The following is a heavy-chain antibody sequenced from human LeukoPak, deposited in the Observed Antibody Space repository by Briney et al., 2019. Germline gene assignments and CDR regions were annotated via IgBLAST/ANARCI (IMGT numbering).Heavy chain of an antibody. V-gene: IGHV1-3*03. J-gene: IGHJ4*02. Sequence: ASVKVSCKASGYTFTSYAMHWVRQAPGQRLEWMGWINAGNGNTKYSQEFQGRVTITRDTSASTAYMELSSLRAEDTAVYYCARDRSGFSGYDFFDYWGQGTLVTVSS. D-gene: IGHD5-12*01. CDR3: ARDRSGFSGYDFFDY. CDR1: GYTFTSYA. CDR2: INAGNGNT.